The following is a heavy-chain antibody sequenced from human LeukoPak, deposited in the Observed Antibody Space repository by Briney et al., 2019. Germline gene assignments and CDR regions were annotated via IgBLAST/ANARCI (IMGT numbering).Heavy chain of an antibody. V-gene: IGHV1-2*02. CDR1: GYTFTGYY. CDR3: ARGKQNPHEYYDILTGYDYFDY. D-gene: IGHD3-9*01. J-gene: IGHJ4*02. Sequence: ASVKVSCKASGYTFTGYYMHWVRQAPGQGLEWMGWINPNSGGTNYAQKFQGRVTMTRDTSTSTVYMELSSLRYEDTAVYYCARGKQNPHEYYDILTGYDYFDYWGQGTLVTVSS. CDR2: INPNSGGT.